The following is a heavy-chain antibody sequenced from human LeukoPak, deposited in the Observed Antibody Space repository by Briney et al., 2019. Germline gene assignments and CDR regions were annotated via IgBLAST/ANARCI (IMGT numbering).Heavy chain of an antibody. CDR1: GGTFSSYA. D-gene: IGHD6-13*01. CDR2: IIPIFGTA. J-gene: IGHJ5*02. Sequence: ASVKVSCKASGGTFSSYAISWVRQAPGQGLEWMGGIIPIFGTANCAQKFQGRVTITTDESTSTAYMELSSLRSEDTAVYYCARDKPPAGWFDPWGQGTLVTVSS. CDR3: ARDKPPAGWFDP. V-gene: IGHV1-69*05.